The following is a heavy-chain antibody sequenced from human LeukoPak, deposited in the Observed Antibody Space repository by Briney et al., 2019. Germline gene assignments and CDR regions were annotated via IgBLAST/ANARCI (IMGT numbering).Heavy chain of an antibody. Sequence: GGSLRLSCAVSGLTFSGSWMDWVRQAPGKGLEWVASINPDGNKKYSTDSVKGRFTIFRDNAENSLYLQMNSLRVEDTAFYYCARDLAYSRLDYWGQGMLVTVSS. CDR3: ARDLAYSRLDY. D-gene: IGHD5-18*01. CDR2: INPDGNKK. V-gene: IGHV3-7*01. CDR1: GLTFSGSW. J-gene: IGHJ4*02.